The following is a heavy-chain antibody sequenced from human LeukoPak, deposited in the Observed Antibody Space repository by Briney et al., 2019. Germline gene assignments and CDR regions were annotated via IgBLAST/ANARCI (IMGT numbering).Heavy chain of an antibody. Sequence: PSETLSLTCTVSGGSISSYYWSWIRQPPGKGLEWLGYIYYSGSTNYNPSLKSRVTISVDTSKNQFSLKLSSVTAADTAVYYCARRNVGYRSGQLDYWGQGTLVTVSS. J-gene: IGHJ4*02. V-gene: IGHV4-59*01. CDR2: IYYSGST. CDR3: ARRNVGYRSGQLDY. CDR1: GGSISSYY. D-gene: IGHD6-19*01.